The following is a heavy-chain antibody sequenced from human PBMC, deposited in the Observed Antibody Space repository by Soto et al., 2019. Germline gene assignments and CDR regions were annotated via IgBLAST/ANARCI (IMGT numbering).Heavy chain of an antibody. CDR1: GFTFSSYA. Sequence: GGSLRLSCAASGFTFSSYAMSWVRQAPGKGLEWVSAISGSGGSTYYADSVKGRFTISRDNSKNTRYLQMNSLRAEDTAVYYCARDEYYYDSSGYYYAPYYFDYWGQGTLVTVSS. V-gene: IGHV3-23*01. J-gene: IGHJ4*02. D-gene: IGHD3-22*01. CDR3: ARDEYYYDSSGYYYAPYYFDY. CDR2: ISGSGGST.